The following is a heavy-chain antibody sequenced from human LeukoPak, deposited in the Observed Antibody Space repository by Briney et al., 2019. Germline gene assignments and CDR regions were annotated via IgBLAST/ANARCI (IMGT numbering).Heavy chain of an antibody. D-gene: IGHD1-26*01. CDR3: ASDHVGATPIDY. CDR2: INPDGSAT. Sequence: PGGSLRLSCAASGFTFSSYWMHWVRHAPGKGLVWVSHINPDGSATRYADSVKGRFTISRDNAKNTLYLQMNSLRAEDTAVYYCASDHVGATPIDYWGQGTLVTVSS. J-gene: IGHJ4*02. V-gene: IGHV3-74*01. CDR1: GFTFSSYW.